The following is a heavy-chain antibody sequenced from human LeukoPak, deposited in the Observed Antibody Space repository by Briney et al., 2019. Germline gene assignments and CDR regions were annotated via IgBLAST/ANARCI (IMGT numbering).Heavy chain of an antibody. CDR2: INPNGGGT. Sequence: ASVNVSCKASGYTFTKYFLHWVRQAPGQGLEWMGWINPNGGGTIYAQKFQGRVTMTRDTSISTAYMEVSRLTSDDTAVYHCARDDYGDLQYFENWGQGTLVTVSS. J-gene: IGHJ4*02. CDR3: ARDDYGDLQYFEN. V-gene: IGHV1-2*02. CDR1: GYTFTKYF. D-gene: IGHD4-17*01.